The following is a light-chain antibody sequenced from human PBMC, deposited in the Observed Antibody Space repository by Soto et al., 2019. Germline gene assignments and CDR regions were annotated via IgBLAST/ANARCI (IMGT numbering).Light chain of an antibody. CDR2: EVS. CDR3: SSYAGSSRYV. CDR1: SSDVGGYNY. V-gene: IGLV2-8*01. J-gene: IGLJ1*01. Sequence: QSALTQPPSASGSPGQSVTISCTGTSSDVGGYNYVSWYQQHPGKAPKLMIYEVSKRPSGVPDRFSGSKSGNTASLTVSGLQAEDEADYYRSSYAGSSRYVFGTGTKLTVL.